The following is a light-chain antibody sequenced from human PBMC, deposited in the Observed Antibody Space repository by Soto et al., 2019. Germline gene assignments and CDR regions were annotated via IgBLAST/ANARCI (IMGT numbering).Light chain of an antibody. CDR1: QSVSSSY. CDR2: GAS. V-gene: IGKV3-20*01. CDR3: QQYGSSPRT. J-gene: IGKJ1*01. Sequence: ENVFTQAPGTPFFCPGERATPSRRASQSVSSSYLAWYQQKPGQAPRLLIYGASSRATGIPDRFSGSGSGTDLTLTISRLEPEDFAVYYCQQYGSSPRTFGQGTKVDIK.